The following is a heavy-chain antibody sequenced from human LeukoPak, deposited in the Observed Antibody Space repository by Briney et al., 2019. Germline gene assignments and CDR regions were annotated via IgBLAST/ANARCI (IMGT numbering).Heavy chain of an antibody. CDR1: GFTFTSYA. D-gene: IGHD3-22*01. CDR2: ISGSGSST. V-gene: IGHV3-23*01. Sequence: HSGGSLRLSCAASGFTFTSYAMNWVRQAPGKGLEWVSTISGSGSSTYYVDSVKGRFTISRDNSKNTLYLQMNSLRAEDTAVYYCAKSSGYYDSSGEIDYWGQGTLVTVSS. J-gene: IGHJ4*02. CDR3: AKSSGYYDSSGEIDY.